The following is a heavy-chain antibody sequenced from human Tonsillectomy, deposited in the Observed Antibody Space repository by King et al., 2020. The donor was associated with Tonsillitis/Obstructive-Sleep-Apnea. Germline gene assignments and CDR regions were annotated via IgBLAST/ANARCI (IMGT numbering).Heavy chain of an antibody. CDR3: AHMNNAGSFDY. J-gene: IGHJ4*02. D-gene: IGHD2-8*01. V-gene: IGHV2-5*02. Sequence: TLKESGPTLVKPTQTLTLTCTFSGFSLSTSGVGVGWIRQPPGKALEWLALLYWDNDKRYSPSLKSRLTITKDTSKNQEVLTMPTMDPEDTATSYCAHMNNAGSFDYWGQGTLVTVSS. CDR2: LYWDNDK. CDR1: GFSLSTSGVG.